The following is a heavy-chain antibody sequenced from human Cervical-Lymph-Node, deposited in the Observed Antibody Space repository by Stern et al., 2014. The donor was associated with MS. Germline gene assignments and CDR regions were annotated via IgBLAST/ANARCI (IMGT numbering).Heavy chain of an antibody. D-gene: IGHD6-6*01. CDR1: GGTFNTNV. CDR3: ARAAYSTSSYNY. CDR2: IIPIFGTA. J-gene: IGHJ4*02. V-gene: IGHV1-69*01. Sequence: QVQLVQSGAEVKKPGSSVKVSCKASGGTFNTNVISWVRQAPGQGLEWMGGIIPIFGTALYAQKFQGRVTITASESTRAVYMELSSLRSEDTAVYYCARAAYSTSSYNYWGQGTLVIVSS.